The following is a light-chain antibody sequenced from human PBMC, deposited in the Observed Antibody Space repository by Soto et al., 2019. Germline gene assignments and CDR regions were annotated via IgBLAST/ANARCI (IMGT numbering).Light chain of an antibody. J-gene: IGKJ1*01. CDR3: QQYAGSLWT. CDR1: QTVSRNY. Sequence: EIVLTQSPGTLSLSPGERATLSCRASQTVSRNYLAWYQQRPGQAPRLLIYVASSRATGIPDRFSGSGSGTDFSLTISRLEPEDFAVYYCQQYAGSLWTFGQGTKVDIK. V-gene: IGKV3-20*01. CDR2: VAS.